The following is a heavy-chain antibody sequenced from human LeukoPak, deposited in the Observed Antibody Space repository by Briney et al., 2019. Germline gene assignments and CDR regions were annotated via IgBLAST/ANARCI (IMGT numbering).Heavy chain of an antibody. V-gene: IGHV3-66*02. CDR2: IHSGGST. J-gene: IGHJ5*02. Sequence: GGSLRLSCAASGFTVSSNYMTWVRQAPGKGLEWVSVIHSGGSTFYADFAKGRFTISRDNSKNTLYLQMNSLRTDDTAVYYCASSSWSRSNWFDPWGQGTLVTVSS. D-gene: IGHD6-13*01. CDR1: GFTVSSNY. CDR3: ASSSWSRSNWFDP.